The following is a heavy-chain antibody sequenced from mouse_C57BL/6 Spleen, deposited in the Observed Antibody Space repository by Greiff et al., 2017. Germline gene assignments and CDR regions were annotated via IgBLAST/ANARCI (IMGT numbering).Heavy chain of an antibody. CDR2: ISNGGGST. V-gene: IGHV5-12*01. CDR3: ARRNYYYGSSSYYAMDY. J-gene: IGHJ4*01. CDR1: GFTFSDYY. Sequence: DVMLVESGGGLVQPGGSLKLSCAASGFTFSDYYMYWVRQTPEKRLEWVAYISNGGGSTYYPDTVKGRFTISRDNAKNTLYLQMSRLKSEDTAMYYCARRNYYYGSSSYYAMDYWGQGTSVTVSS. D-gene: IGHD1-1*01.